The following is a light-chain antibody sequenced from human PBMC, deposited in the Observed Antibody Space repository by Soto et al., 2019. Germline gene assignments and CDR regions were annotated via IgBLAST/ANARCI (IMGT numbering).Light chain of an antibody. Sequence: MPQCTAILSVSPGERATLSCRASQSVSSNLAWYQQKPGQAPRRLVYGASTRATGIPARFSGSGSVTEFALTIGSLQAEDVAVDYFQQYNNGPPWAFGQGTKVDIK. V-gene: IGKV3-15*01. CDR3: QQYNNGPPWA. J-gene: IGKJ1*01. CDR1: QSVSSN. CDR2: GAS.